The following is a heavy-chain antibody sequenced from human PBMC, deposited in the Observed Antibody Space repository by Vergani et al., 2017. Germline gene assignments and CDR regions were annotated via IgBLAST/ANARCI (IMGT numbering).Heavy chain of an antibody. Sequence: EVQLLESGGGLVQPGGSLRLSCAASGFTFSSYAMSWVRQAPGNGLEWVSAISGSGGSTYYADSVKGRFTISRDNSKNTLYLQMNSLRAEDTAVYYCAKVGYYDSSGYHYWGQGTLVTVSS. D-gene: IGHD3-22*01. V-gene: IGHV3-23*01. CDR2: ISGSGGST. CDR1: GFTFSSYA. J-gene: IGHJ4*02. CDR3: AKVGYYDSSGYHY.